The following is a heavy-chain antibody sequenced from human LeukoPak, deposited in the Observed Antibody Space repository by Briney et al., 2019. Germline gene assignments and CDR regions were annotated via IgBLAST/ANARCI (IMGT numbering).Heavy chain of an antibody. V-gene: IGHV4-59*01. CDR2: IYYSGST. J-gene: IGHJ4*02. Sequence: SETLSLTCAVYGGSFSGYYWSWIRQPPGKGLEWIGYIYYSGSTNYNPSLKSRVTISVDTSKNQFSLKLSSVTAADTAVYYCAHWDYYDSSGYSNWGQGTLVTVSS. CDR1: GGSFSGYY. CDR3: AHWDYYDSSGYSN. D-gene: IGHD3-22*01.